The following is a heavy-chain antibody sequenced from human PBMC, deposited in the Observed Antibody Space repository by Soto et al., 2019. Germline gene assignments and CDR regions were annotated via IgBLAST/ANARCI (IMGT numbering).Heavy chain of an antibody. CDR2: MNPNSGNT. V-gene: IGHV1-8*01. CDR3: AGVGRGRLRYYFDY. CDR1: GYTFTSYD. J-gene: IGHJ4*02. Sequence: QVQLVQSGAEVKKPGASVKVSCKASGYTFTSYDINWVRQATGQGLEWMGWMNPNSGNTGYAQKFQGRVTMTRNTSISTAYMELSSMRYEDTAVYSCAGVGRGRLRYYFDYWGQGTLVTVSS. D-gene: IGHD4-17*01.